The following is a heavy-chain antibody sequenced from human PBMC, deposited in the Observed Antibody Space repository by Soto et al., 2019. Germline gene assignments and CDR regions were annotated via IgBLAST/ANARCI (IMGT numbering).Heavy chain of an antibody. CDR3: ARHGRHSSGSYYSPLDY. CDR2: INHNTNT. Sequence: PSETLSLTCAVYGGSFSDTYWNWFRQPPGKGLEWIGEINHNTNTIYNPSLTSRVTISVDTSKNHFSLKLTSVTAADTAVYYCARHGRHSSGSYYSPLDYWGQGTLVTVSS. J-gene: IGHJ4*02. D-gene: IGHD3-10*01. V-gene: IGHV4-34*01. CDR1: GGSFSDTY.